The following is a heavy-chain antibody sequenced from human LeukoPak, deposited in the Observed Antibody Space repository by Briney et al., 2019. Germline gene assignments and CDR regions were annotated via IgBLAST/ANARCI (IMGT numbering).Heavy chain of an antibody. CDR2: ITSSSSRI. CDR1: GFAFRRFS. V-gene: IGHV3-48*02. CDR3: VRDNNWGFDY. Sequence: PGGSLRLSCAASGFAFRRFSMNWVRQAPGKGLEWVSHIYITSSSSRISYADSVKGRFTISRDNAKNSMYLQMNSLRDEDTAVYYCVRDNNWGFDYWGQGTLVTVSS. J-gene: IGHJ4*02. D-gene: IGHD7-27*01.